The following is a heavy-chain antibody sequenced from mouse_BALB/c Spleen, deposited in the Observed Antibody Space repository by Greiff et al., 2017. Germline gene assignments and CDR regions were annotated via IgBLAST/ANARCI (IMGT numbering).Heavy chain of an antibody. CDR3: ARHLL. CDR2: ISSGGSYT. V-gene: IGHV5-6*01. CDR1: GFTFSSYG. Sequence: EVQVVESGGDLVKPGGSLKLSCAASGFTFSSYGMSWVRQTPDKRLEWVATISSGGSYTYYPDSVKGRFTISRDNAKNTLYLQMSSLKSEDTAMYYCARHLLGGQGTLVTVSA. J-gene: IGHJ3*01.